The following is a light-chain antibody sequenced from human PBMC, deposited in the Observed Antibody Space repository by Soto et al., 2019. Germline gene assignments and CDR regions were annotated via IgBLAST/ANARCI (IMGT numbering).Light chain of an antibody. J-gene: IGKJ4*01. CDR3: QQRTNWLT. V-gene: IGKV3-11*01. CDR1: QSVSDY. CDR2: DTS. Sequence: EIVLTQSPDTLSLSPGERATLSCRASQSVSDYIAWYQQKPGQAPRLLLYDTSTRATGVPARFSGSGSGTDVTLTISSLEPEDFAVYYCQQRTNWLTFGGGTKVEIK.